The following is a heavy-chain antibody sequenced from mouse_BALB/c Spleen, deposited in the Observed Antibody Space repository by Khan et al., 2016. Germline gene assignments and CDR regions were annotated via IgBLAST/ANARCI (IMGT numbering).Heavy chain of an antibody. D-gene: IGHD2-1*01. J-gene: IGHJ2*01. CDR1: GYTFTSYW. CDR2: INPSTGYT. V-gene: IGHV1-7*01. CDR3: AYYGNYDY. Sequence: VQLQESGAELAKPGASVKMSCKASGYTFTSYWMHWVKQRPGQGLEWIGYINPSTGYTEYNQKFKDKATLTADKSSSTAYMQLSSLTSEDSAVYYCAYYGNYDYGGQGTTLTVSS.